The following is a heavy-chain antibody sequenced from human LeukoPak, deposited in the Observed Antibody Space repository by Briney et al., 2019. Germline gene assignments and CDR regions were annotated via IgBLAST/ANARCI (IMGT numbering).Heavy chain of an antibody. CDR3: ARLRDNSGYHFDY. V-gene: IGHV4-61*08. CDR1: GGSISSGGYY. CDR2: IYYSGST. Sequence: SETLSLTCTVSGGSISSGGYYWSWIRQHPGKGLEWIGYIYYSGSTNYNPSLKSRVTISLDTSKNQFSLRLSAVTAADTAVYYCARLRDNSGYHFDYWGQGALVTASS. J-gene: IGHJ4*02. D-gene: IGHD3-22*01.